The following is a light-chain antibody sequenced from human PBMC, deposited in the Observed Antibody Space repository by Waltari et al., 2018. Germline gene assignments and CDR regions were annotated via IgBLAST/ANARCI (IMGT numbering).Light chain of an antibody. Sequence: QSVLTQPPSVSGAPGQRVTISCTGSSPNLGAGYDVHWSQHLPGTAPKLLIFVNSNRPSGVPDRFAGSRAGTSASLAITGLRAEDEADYYCQSYDSSLNGRVFGGGTKVTVL. CDR1: SPNLGAGYD. CDR3: QSYDSSLNGRV. J-gene: IGLJ3*02. V-gene: IGLV1-40*01. CDR2: VNS.